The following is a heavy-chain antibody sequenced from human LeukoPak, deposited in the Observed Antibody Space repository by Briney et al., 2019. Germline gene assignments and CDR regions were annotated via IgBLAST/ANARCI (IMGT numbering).Heavy chain of an antibody. Sequence: ASVKVSCKASGYTFTSYGISWVRQAPGQGLEWMGWISAYNGNTNYAQKFQGRVTITADESTSTAYMELSSLRSEDTAVYYCARERTRKDYYDSSGYYWFDPWGQGTLVTVSS. D-gene: IGHD3-22*01. V-gene: IGHV1-18*01. CDR3: ARERTRKDYYDSSGYYWFDP. CDR2: ISAYNGNT. J-gene: IGHJ5*02. CDR1: GYTFTSYG.